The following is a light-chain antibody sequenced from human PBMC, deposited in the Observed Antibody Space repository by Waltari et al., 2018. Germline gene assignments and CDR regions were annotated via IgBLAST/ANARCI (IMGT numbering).Light chain of an antibody. CDR2: DDN. CDR3: CSYAGSYTWV. Sequence: QSALTQPASVSGPPGQSITISCTGTSSDVGNYNLVSWYQQHPGKAPKVKIYDDNRPPSGVSDRFSGSKSGNTASLTISGVQAEDEADYYCCSYAGSYTWVFGGGTKLTVL. V-gene: IGLV2-23*01. J-gene: IGLJ3*02. CDR1: SSDVGNYNL.